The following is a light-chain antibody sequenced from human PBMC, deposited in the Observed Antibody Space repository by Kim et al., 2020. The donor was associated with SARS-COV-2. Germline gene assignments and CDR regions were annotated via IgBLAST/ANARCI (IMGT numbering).Light chain of an antibody. CDR3: QQYYSYPLT. J-gene: IGKJ4*01. CDR1: QDISSY. V-gene: IGKV1-8*01. CDR2: AAS. Sequence: AIRMTQSPSSLSASTGDRVTITCRASQDISSYLAWYQQKPGKAPKVLIYAASTLHTGVPSSFSGSGSGTVFTLTISYLQSEDFATYYCQQYYSYPLTFGGGTKVDIK.